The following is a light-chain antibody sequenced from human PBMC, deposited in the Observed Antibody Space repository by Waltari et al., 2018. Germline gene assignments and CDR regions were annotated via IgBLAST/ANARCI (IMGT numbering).Light chain of an antibody. CDR2: WAS. V-gene: IGKV4-1*01. Sequence: IVMTQSPDSLAVSLGERPTISCKSSQSVLYSSNNKNHLAWYQQKSGQPPKLLIFWASTRESGVPDRFSGSGSGTDFTLTISSLQTEDVAVYFCQQYYSSPVTFGGGTKVEIK. J-gene: IGKJ4*01. CDR1: QSVLYSSNNKNH. CDR3: QQYYSSPVT.